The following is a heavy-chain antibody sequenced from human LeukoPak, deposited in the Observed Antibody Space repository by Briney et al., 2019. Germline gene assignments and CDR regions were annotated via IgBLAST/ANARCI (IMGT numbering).Heavy chain of an antibody. D-gene: IGHD3-22*01. V-gene: IGHV1-18*01. CDR2: ISAYNGNT. CDR1: GYTFTSYG. J-gene: IGHJ4*02. CDR3: ARDLSIYYDSSGYTY. Sequence: GASVKVSCKASGYTFTSYGISWVRQAPGQGLEWMGWISAYNGNTNYAQKFQGRVTMTRDTSTSTVYMELSSLRSEDTAVYYCARDLSIYYDSSGYTYWGQGTLVTVSS.